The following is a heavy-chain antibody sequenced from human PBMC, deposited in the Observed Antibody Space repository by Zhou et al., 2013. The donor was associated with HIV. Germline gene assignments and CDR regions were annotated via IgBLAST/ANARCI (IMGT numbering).Heavy chain of an antibody. Sequence: VQLQASGPRLVKSSETLSLTCAVSGYSISSGYYWGWIRQSPGQGLEWIGSMYHSGSTYYNPSLKSRVTIAGDTPKNQFSLNLSSVTAADTAVYFCTIADQWLARFDHWGQGTLVTVSS. J-gene: IGHJ4*02. CDR2: MYHSGST. CDR1: GYSISSGYY. V-gene: IGHV4-38-2*01. CDR3: TIADQWLARFDH. D-gene: IGHD6-19*01.